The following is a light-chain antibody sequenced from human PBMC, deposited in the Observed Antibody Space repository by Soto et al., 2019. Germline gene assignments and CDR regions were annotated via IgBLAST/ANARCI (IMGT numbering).Light chain of an antibody. V-gene: IGLV1-40*01. Sequence: QSVLTQPSSVSGAPGQRITISCTGSSFNIGARYDVHWYQQLPGTAPRLLIYGNTKRPSGVPDRFSGSKSGTSASLAITGLQAEDEADYYCQSYDSSLSGHVVFGGGTKLTVL. J-gene: IGLJ2*01. CDR2: GNT. CDR3: QSYDSSLSGHVV. CDR1: SFNIGARYD.